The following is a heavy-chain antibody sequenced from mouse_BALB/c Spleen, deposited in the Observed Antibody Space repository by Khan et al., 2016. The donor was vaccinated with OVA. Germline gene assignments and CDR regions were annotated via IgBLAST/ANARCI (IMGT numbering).Heavy chain of an antibody. Sequence: QVQLKESGAELAKPGASVKMSCKASGYTFINYWILWVKQRPGQGLEWIGYINPSTGYTEYNQNFKDKATLTADTSSSTAYMQLSSLTSEDSAVYYCARRGLRWDVDYGGQGTTLTVSS. CDR3: ARRGLRWDVDY. CDR1: GYTFINYW. CDR2: INPSTGYT. V-gene: IGHV1-7*01. J-gene: IGHJ2*01. D-gene: IGHD1-1*01.